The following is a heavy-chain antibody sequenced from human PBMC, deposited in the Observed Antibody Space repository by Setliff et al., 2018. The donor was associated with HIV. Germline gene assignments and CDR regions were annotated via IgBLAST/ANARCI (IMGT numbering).Heavy chain of an antibody. CDR2: IIPMFGTP. CDR3: ATEGIGGWLRPMPDY. D-gene: IGHD5-12*01. V-gene: IGHV1-69*06. CDR1: GGTFSRHT. Sequence: GASVKVSCKSSGGTFSRHTISWVRQAPGQGLEWMGGIIPMFGTPNYAQSFKGRVSITEDTSTGTAYMELSGLRSEDTAEYYCATEGIGGWLRPMPDYWGQGTQVTVSS. J-gene: IGHJ4*02.